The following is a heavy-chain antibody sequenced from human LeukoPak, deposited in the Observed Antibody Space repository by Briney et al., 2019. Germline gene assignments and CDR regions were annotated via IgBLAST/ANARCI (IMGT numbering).Heavy chain of an antibody. Sequence: GASVKVSCKASGYTFTGYYMHWVRQAPGQGLEWMGWINPNSGGTNYAQKFQGRVTMTRDTSISTAYMELSRLRSDDTAVYYCARVLGGYSGYGDYWGQGTLVTVSS. V-gene: IGHV1-2*02. CDR2: INPNSGGT. CDR3: ARVLGGYSGYGDY. J-gene: IGHJ4*02. CDR1: GYTFTGYY. D-gene: IGHD5-12*01.